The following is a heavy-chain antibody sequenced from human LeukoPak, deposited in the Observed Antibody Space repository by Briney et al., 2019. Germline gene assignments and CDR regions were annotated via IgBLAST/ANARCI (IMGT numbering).Heavy chain of an antibody. Sequence: GGSLRLSCAASGFTVSSNYMSWVRQAPGKGLEWVSVIYSGGSTYYADSVKGRFTISRDNSKNTLYLQMNSLRAEDTAVYYCAKELTPWTARSGYDGWGQGTLVTVSS. V-gene: IGHV3-53*01. J-gene: IGHJ4*02. CDR3: AKELTPWTARSGYDG. D-gene: IGHD3-22*01. CDR1: GFTVSSNY. CDR2: IYSGGST.